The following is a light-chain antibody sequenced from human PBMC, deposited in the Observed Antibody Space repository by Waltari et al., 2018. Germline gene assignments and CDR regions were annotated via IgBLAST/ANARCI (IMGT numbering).Light chain of an antibody. J-gene: IGKJ2*01. CDR2: GAT. CDR1: QSVSSN. Sequence: EVVMTQSPATLSVSPGQRATLSCRASQSVSSNLAWYHQRPGQAPRLVIYGATTWATGIPARFTGRGSGTEFTLTISSLQSDDSGIYFCQQYFDWPLYTFGQGTKLDIK. CDR3: QQYFDWPLYT. V-gene: IGKV3D-15*01.